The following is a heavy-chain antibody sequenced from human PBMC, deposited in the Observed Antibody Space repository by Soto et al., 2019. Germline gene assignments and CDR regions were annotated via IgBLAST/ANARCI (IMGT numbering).Heavy chain of an antibody. V-gene: IGHV1-3*01. CDR1: RYTSSIYP. J-gene: IGHJ4*02. CDR3: ARRARWNEFDY. D-gene: IGHD1-1*01. Sequence: ASVKAYCQASRYTSSIYPVQSLGQDPGQRLEWMGWINAGNGNTKYSQKFQARVTITRDTSARTAYMELSSLRSEDTAVYYCARRARWNEFDYWGQGTLVTVSS. CDR2: INAGNGNT.